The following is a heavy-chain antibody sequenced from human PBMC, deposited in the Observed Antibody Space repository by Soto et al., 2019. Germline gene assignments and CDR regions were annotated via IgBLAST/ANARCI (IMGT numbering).Heavy chain of an antibody. CDR3: ATSIIAAAIADY. CDR1: GGSISSSSYY. Sequence: QLQLQESGPGLVKPSETLSLTCTVSGGSISSSSYYWGWIRQPPGKGLEWIGSIYYSGSTYYNPALKSRGTISVDTSKNQFSLKLSSVTAADTAVYYCATSIIAAAIADYWGQGTLVTVSS. CDR2: IYYSGST. J-gene: IGHJ4*02. V-gene: IGHV4-39*01. D-gene: IGHD6-13*01.